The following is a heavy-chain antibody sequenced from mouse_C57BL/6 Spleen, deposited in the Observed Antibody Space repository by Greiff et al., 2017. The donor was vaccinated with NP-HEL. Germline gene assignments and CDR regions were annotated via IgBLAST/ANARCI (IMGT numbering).Heavy chain of an antibody. CDR1: GYSITSGYY. Sequence: EVKLQESGPGLVKPSQSLSLTCSVTGYSITSGYYWNWIRQFPGNKLEWMGYISYDGSNNYNPSLKNRISITRDTSKNQFFLKLNSVTTEDTATYYCAIYGYDGFAYWGQGTLVTVSA. CDR3: AIYGYDGFAY. J-gene: IGHJ3*01. D-gene: IGHD2-2*01. CDR2: ISYDGSN. V-gene: IGHV3-6*01.